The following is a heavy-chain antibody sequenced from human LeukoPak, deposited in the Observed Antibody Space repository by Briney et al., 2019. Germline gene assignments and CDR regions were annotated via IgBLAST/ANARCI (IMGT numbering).Heavy chain of an antibody. CDR2: IYHSGST. Sequence: PSETLSLTCTVSGGSISSYYWSWIRQPPGKGLEWIGSIYHSGSTYYNPSLKSRVTISVDTSKNQFSLKLSSVTAADTALYYCARIGQYGDYFDYWGQGALVTVSS. V-gene: IGHV4-59*04. CDR3: ARIGQYGDYFDY. D-gene: IGHD4-17*01. CDR1: GGSISSYY. J-gene: IGHJ4*02.